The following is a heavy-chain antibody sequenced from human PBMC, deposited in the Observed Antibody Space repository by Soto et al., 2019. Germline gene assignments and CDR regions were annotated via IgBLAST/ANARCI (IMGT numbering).Heavy chain of an antibody. V-gene: IGHV3-21*01. CDR2: ISTSTTYI. CDR1: GFTFSSYA. D-gene: IGHD2-15*01. Sequence: EVHLVESGGGLVKPGGSLRLSCAASGFTFSSYAMDWVRQAPGKGLEWVSSISTSTTYIYYADSVKGRFTISRDNAKNSLYLQMNSLRAEDTAVYYCTRERYCSGNNCFEDAFDIWGQGTVVTVSS. CDR3: TRERYCSGNNCFEDAFDI. J-gene: IGHJ3*02.